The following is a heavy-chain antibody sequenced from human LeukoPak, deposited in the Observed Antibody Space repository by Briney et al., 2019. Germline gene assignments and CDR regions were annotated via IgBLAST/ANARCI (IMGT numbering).Heavy chain of an antibody. CDR2: INPNSGGT. Sequence: ASVKVSCKASGYTFTGYYMHWVRQAPGQGLEWMGWINPNSGGTNYAQKFQGRVTMTRDTSISTAYMDLSRLRYDDTAVYYCARTYSSGWYTGWNPPFDYWGQGTLVTVSS. CDR1: GYTFTGYY. V-gene: IGHV1-2*02. CDR3: ARTYSSGWYTGWNPPFDY. J-gene: IGHJ4*02. D-gene: IGHD6-19*01.